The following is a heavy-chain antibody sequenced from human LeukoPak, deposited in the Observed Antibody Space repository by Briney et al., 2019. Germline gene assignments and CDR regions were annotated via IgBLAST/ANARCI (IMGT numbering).Heavy chain of an antibody. CDR1: GYTFTGYY. CDR3: ARDSGVVVPPFDP. J-gene: IGHJ5*02. CDR2: INPNSGGT. D-gene: IGHD2-2*01. Sequence: ASVKVSCRASGYTFTGYYMHWVRQAPGQGLEWMGWINPNSGGTNYAQKFQGRVTMTRDTSISTAYMELSRLRSDDTAVYYCARDSGVVVPPFDPWGQGTLVTVSS. V-gene: IGHV1-2*02.